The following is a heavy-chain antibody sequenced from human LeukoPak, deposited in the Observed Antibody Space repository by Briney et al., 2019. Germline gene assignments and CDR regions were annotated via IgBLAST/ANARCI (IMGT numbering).Heavy chain of an antibody. J-gene: IGHJ4*02. CDR3: ARDAYGTSSWFPDY. Sequence: GASVKVSCKASGYTFTGSYMHWVRQAPGQGLEWMGRINPNNGDTNSAQKFQGRVTMTRDTSISTAYMELSRLRSDDTALYFCARDAYGTSSWFPDYWGQGTLLTVSS. D-gene: IGHD6-13*01. V-gene: IGHV1-2*06. CDR1: GYTFTGSY. CDR2: INPNNGDT.